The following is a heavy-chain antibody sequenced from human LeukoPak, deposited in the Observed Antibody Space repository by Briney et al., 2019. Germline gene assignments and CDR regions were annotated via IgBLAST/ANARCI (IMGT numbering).Heavy chain of an antibody. CDR1: GFTFSRYW. CDR2: IQQDGSEK. V-gene: IGHV3-7*01. J-gene: IGHJ6*02. CDR3: ARVGPDCSSTSCYSYYYYCMDV. Sequence: PGGSLRLSCAASGFTFSRYWMNWVRQAPGKGLEWVADIQQDGSEKHYVDSVKGRFTISRDNAKNTLYLQMNSLRAEDTAVYYCARVGPDCSSTSCYSYYYYCMDVWGQGTTVTVSS. D-gene: IGHD2-2*02.